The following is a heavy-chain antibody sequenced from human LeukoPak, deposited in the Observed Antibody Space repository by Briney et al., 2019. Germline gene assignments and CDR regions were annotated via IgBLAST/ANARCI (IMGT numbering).Heavy chain of an antibody. CDR3: ARDLGTYYGSGSPISKPGYMDV. CDR2: INPNSGGT. Sequence: ASVKVSCKASGYTFTGYYMHWVRQAPGQGLEWMGWINPNSGGTNYAQKFQGRVTMTRDTSISTAYMELSRLRSDDTAVYYCARDLGTYYGSGSPISKPGYMDVWGKGTTVTISS. V-gene: IGHV1-2*02. D-gene: IGHD3-10*01. CDR1: GYTFTGYY. J-gene: IGHJ6*03.